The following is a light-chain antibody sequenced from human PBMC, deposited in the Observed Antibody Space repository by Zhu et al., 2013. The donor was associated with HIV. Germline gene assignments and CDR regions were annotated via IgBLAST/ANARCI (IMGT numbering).Light chain of an antibody. J-gene: IGLJ2*01. Sequence: QSALAQPASVSGSPGQSITISCTGTSGDIGSYNYVSWYQQRPGKAPKLMLYEDTKRPSGVSNRFSGSKSGNTASLTISGVQAEDEADYYCCSYAGSYTVVFGGGTKLTVL. CDR1: SGDIGSYNY. CDR3: CSYAGSYTVV. CDR2: EDT. V-gene: IGLV2-23*01.